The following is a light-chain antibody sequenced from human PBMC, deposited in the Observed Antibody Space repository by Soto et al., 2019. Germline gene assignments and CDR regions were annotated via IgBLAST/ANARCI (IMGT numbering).Light chain of an antibody. V-gene: IGKV3-11*01. CDR3: HQRAGWPPT. J-gene: IGKJ4*01. Sequence: IVWTPSPVTLSLTPCESATLSGSATRSVNNFVAWYQQKPGQAPSLLISDASNRATGIPDRFSGSGSGTDFTLTINSLEPEDFAVYFCHQRAGWPPTFGGGTKVDI. CDR2: DAS. CDR1: RSVNNF.